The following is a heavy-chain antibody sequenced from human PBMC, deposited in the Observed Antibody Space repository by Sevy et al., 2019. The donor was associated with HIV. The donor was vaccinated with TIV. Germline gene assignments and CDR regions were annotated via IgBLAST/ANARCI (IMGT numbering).Heavy chain of an antibody. CDR1: GGSFSGYY. D-gene: IGHD3-9*01. V-gene: IGHV4-34*01. CDR2: INHSGST. CDR3: ARHLGLRYLYYYYYGMDV. J-gene: IGHJ6*02. Sequence: SETLSLTCAVYGGSFSGYYWSWIRQPPGKGLEWIGEINHSGSTNYNPSLRSRVTISVDTSKNQFSLKLSSVTAADTAVYYCARHLGLRYLYYYYYGMDVWGQGTTVTVSS.